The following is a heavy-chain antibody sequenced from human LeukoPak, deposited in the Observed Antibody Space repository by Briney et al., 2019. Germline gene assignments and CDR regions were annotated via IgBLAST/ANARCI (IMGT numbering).Heavy chain of an antibody. CDR3: ASSGMVRGVIIQFDY. CDR1: GYSFTSYW. D-gene: IGHD3-10*01. Sequence: GESLKISCKGSGYSFTSYWIGWVRQMPGKGLEWMGIIYPGVSDTRYSPSFQGQVTISADKSISTAYLQWSSLKASDTAMYYCASSGMVRGVIIQFDYWGQGTLVTVSS. CDR2: IYPGVSDT. V-gene: IGHV5-51*01. J-gene: IGHJ4*02.